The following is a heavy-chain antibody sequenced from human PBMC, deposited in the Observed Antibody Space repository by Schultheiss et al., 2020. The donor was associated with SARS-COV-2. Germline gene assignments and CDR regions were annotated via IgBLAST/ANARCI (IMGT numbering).Heavy chain of an antibody. CDR1: GYSISSGYY. CDR2: IYYSGST. D-gene: IGHD5-12*01. V-gene: IGHV4-38-2*01. J-gene: IGHJ4*02. Sequence: SETLSLTCAVSGYSISSGYYWGWIRQPPGKGLEWIGYIYYSGSTNYNPSLKSRVTISVDTSKNQFSLKLSSVTAADTAVYYCARVRYSGGEDPFDYWGQGTLVTVSS. CDR3: ARVRYSGGEDPFDY.